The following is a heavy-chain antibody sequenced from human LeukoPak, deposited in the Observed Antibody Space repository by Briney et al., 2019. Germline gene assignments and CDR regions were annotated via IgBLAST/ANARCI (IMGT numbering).Heavy chain of an antibody. CDR2: ISASGGST. V-gene: IGHV3-23*01. CDR3: VRSSSSIVAVPAVKFDP. CDR1: GFTFSSDA. D-gene: IGHD2-2*01. Sequence: GGSLRLSCAASGFTFSSDAMIWVRQAPGKGLEWVSAISASGGSTYYTDSVKGRFTISRDNSKNTLYLQMNSLRAEDTAVYYCVRSSSSIVAVPAVKFDPWGQGTLVTVSS. J-gene: IGHJ5*02.